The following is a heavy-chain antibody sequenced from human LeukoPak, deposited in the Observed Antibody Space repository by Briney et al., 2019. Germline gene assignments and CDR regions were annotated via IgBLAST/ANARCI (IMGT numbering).Heavy chain of an antibody. V-gene: IGHV4-59*01. CDR3: VRRLDTAMVFDY. Sequence: SETLSLTCTVSGGSISSYYWSWIRQPPGKGLEWIGYIYYSGSTNYNPSLKSRVTISVDTSKNQFSLKLSSVTAADTAVYYCVRRLDTAMVFDYWGQGTLVTVSS. D-gene: IGHD5-18*01. J-gene: IGHJ4*02. CDR2: IYYSGST. CDR1: GGSISSYY.